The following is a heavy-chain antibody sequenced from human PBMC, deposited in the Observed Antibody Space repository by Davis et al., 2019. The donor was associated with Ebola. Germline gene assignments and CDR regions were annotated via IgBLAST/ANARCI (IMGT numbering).Heavy chain of an antibody. D-gene: IGHD4-17*01. J-gene: IGHJ4*02. Sequence: SETLSLTCAVSGGSISSSNWWSWVRQPPGKGLEWIGEIYHSGSTNYNPSLKSRVTISVDKSKNQFSLKLSSVTAADTAVYYCARDTGDGDYYFDYWGQGTLVTVSS. V-gene: IGHV4-4*02. CDR2: IYHSGST. CDR1: GGSISSSNW. CDR3: ARDTGDGDYYFDY.